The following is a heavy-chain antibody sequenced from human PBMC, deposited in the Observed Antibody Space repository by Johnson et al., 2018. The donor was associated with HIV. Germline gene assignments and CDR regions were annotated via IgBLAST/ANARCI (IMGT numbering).Heavy chain of an antibody. CDR3: AKDHMVVVTAKDAFDI. CDR1: GFTFSSYA. V-gene: IGHV3-30*04. J-gene: IGHJ3*02. CDR2: ISYDGSNK. D-gene: IGHD2-21*02. Sequence: QVQLVESGGGVVQPGRSLRLSCAASGFTFSSYAMHWVRQAPGKGLEWVAVISYDGSNKYYADSVKCRFTISRDNSKNTLYLQMNSLRAEDTAVYYCAKDHMVVVTAKDAFDIWGQGTMVTVSS.